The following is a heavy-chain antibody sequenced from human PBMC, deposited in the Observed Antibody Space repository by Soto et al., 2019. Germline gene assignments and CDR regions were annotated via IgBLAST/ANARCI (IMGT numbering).Heavy chain of an antibody. V-gene: IGHV3-74*01. Sequence: EVQLVESGGGLVQPGGSLRLSCAASGFSFSNYWIHWVRQAPGKGLVWVSRIKTDGSSTDYAASVKGRFTISRDNAKNTLSLQMHSLTAEETAVYYCAKREGNTYGLFHWGQGTLVTVSS. CDR1: GFSFSNYW. J-gene: IGHJ4*02. CDR2: IKTDGSST. CDR3: AKREGNTYGLFH. D-gene: IGHD5-18*01.